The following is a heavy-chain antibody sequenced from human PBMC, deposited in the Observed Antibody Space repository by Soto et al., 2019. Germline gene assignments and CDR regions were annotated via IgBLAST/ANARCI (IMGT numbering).Heavy chain of an antibody. D-gene: IGHD3-9*01. Sequence: SETLSLTCAVYGGSFSGYYWSWIRQPPGKGLEWIGEINHSGSTNYNPSLKSRVTISVDTSKNQFSLKLSSVTAADTAVYYCARGYYDILTGYSPLNYWGPGTLVTVSS. V-gene: IGHV4-34*01. J-gene: IGHJ4*02. CDR3: ARGYYDILTGYSPLNY. CDR2: INHSGST. CDR1: GGSFSGYY.